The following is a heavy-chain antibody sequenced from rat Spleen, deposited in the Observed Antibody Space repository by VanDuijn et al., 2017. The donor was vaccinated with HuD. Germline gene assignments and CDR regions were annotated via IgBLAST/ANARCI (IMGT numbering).Heavy chain of an antibody. CDR1: GYSITSGYG. Sequence: EVQLQESGPGLVKPSQSLSLTCSVTGYSITSGYGWNWIRKFPGNKLEWMGYINGAGSTNYNPPLKSQISITRDTSKNQFFLQVNSVTTEDTATYYCARTNNPYFYVMDAWGQGASVTVSS. CDR2: INGAGST. J-gene: IGHJ4*01. V-gene: IGHV3-3*01. D-gene: IGHD3-4*01. CDR3: ARTNNPYFYVMDA.